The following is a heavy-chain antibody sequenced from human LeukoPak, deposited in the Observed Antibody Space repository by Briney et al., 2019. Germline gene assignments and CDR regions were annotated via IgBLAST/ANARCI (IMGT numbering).Heavy chain of an antibody. J-gene: IGHJ6*03. V-gene: IGHV4-61*05. Sequence: SETLSLTCTVSGGSISSSSYYWSWIRQPPGKGLEWIGYIYYSGSTNYNPSLKSRVTISVDTSKNQFSLKLSSVTAADTAVYYCARGRSSWYQAHYYYYMDVWGKGTTVTVSS. CDR3: ARGRSSWYQAHYYYYMDV. CDR2: IYYSGST. CDR1: GGSISSSSYY. D-gene: IGHD6-13*01.